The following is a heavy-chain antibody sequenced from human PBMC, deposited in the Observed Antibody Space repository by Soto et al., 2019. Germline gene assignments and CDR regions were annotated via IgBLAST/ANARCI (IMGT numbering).Heavy chain of an antibody. CDR3: ARGAPIFGVVTAWFDP. CDR1: GGSISSYY. D-gene: IGHD3-3*01. J-gene: IGHJ5*02. Sequence: SETLSLTCTVSGGSISSYYWSWIRQPPGKGLEWIGYIYYSGSTNYNPSLKSRVTISVDTSKNQFSLKLSSVTAADTAVYYCARGAPIFGVVTAWFDPWGQGTLVTVSS. CDR2: IYYSGST. V-gene: IGHV4-59*01.